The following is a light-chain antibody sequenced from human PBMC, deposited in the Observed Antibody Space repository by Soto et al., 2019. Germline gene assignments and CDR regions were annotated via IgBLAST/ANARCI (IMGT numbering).Light chain of an antibody. CDR2: EVS. CDR3: SSYTRNSTLV. Sequence: QSALTQPASVSGSPGQSITISCTGTSSDVGGYNYVSWYQQHPGKAPKLMIYEVSNRPSGVSNRFSGSKSGNTASLTISGHQAEDEADYYCSSYTRNSTLVFGGGTKVTVL. J-gene: IGLJ2*01. V-gene: IGLV2-14*01. CDR1: SSDVGGYNY.